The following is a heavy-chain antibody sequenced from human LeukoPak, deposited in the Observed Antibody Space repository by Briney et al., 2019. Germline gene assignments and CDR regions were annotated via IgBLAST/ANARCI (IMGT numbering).Heavy chain of an antibody. CDR3: AGLVGRYSSGLYYYYLDY. V-gene: IGHV4-4*02. CDR1: GDSINSLDL. CDR2: MYLSGTT. Sequence: SGTLSLTCTVSGDSINSLDLWSWVRQPPGKGLEWIGEMYLSGTTHSNPSVKSRVTISIDKSENQFFLNLSSVTAADTAVYYCAGLVGRYSSGLYYYYLDYWGRGTLVTVSS. D-gene: IGHD3-22*01. J-gene: IGHJ4*02.